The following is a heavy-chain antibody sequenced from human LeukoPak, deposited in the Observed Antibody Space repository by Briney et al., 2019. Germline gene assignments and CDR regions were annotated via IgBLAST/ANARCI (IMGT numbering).Heavy chain of an antibody. CDR3: ASDRDDILREGMDV. V-gene: IGHV3-30-3*01. CDR1: GFTFSSYA. J-gene: IGHJ6*02. Sequence: GGSLRLPCAASGFTFSSYAMHWVRQAPGKGLEWVAVISYDGSNKYYADSVKGRFTISRDNSKNTLYLQMNSLRAEDTAVYYCASDRDDILREGMDVWGQGTTVTVSS. CDR2: ISYDGSNK. D-gene: IGHD3-9*01.